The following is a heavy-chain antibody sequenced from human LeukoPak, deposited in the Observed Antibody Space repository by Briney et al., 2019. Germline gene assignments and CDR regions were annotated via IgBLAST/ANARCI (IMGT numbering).Heavy chain of an antibody. CDR1: GFTFSSYW. D-gene: IGHD4-23*01. V-gene: IGHV3-7*01. CDR2: IKQDGSEK. J-gene: IGHJ4*02. CDR3: ARDRSYGGNSANRVY. Sequence: PGGSLRLSCAASGFTFSSYWMSWVRQAPGKGLEWVANIKQDGSEKYYVDSVKGRSTISRDNAKNSLYLQMNSLRAEDTAVYYCARDRSYGGNSANRVYWGQGTLVTVSS.